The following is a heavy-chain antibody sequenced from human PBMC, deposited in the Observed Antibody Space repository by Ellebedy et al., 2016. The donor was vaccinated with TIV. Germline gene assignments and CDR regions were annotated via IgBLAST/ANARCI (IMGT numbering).Heavy chain of an antibody. CDR3: AKDADSSSWPSGDWFDP. Sequence: GGSLRLSXAASGFTFSDYYMSWIRQAPGKGLEWVSYISSSGSTIYYADSVKGRFTISRDNAKNSLYLQMNSLRAEDTAVYYCAKDADSSSWPSGDWFDPWGQGTLVTVSS. CDR2: ISSSGSTI. J-gene: IGHJ5*02. D-gene: IGHD6-13*01. V-gene: IGHV3-11*01. CDR1: GFTFSDYY.